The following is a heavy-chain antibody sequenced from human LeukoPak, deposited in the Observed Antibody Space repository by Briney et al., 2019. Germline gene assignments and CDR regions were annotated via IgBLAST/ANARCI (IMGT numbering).Heavy chain of an antibody. V-gene: IGHV4-30-2*01. J-gene: IGHJ5*02. D-gene: IGHD3-9*01. CDR2: IYHSGST. CDR1: GGSISSGGYS. CDR3: ARAKYYDILTGRNDNWFDP. Sequence: PSQTLSLTCAVSGGSISSGGYSWSWIRQPPGKGLEWIGYIYHSGSTYYNPSLKSRVTISVDRSKNQFSLKRSSVTAADTAVYYCARAKYYDILTGRNDNWFDPWGQGTLVTASS.